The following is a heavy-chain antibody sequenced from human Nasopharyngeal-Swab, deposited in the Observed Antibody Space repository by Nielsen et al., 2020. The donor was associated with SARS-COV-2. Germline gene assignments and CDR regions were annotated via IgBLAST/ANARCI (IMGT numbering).Heavy chain of an antibody. Sequence: GGSLRLSCAASGFTFSSYAMPWVRQAPGKGLEWVAVISYDGSNKYYEDSVKGRFTISRDNSKNTLYLQMNSLRAEDTAVYYCARSLNHYYFDYWGQGTLVTVSS. CDR3: ARSLNHYYFDY. V-gene: IGHV3-30*04. CDR2: ISYDGSNK. D-gene: IGHD1-14*01. CDR1: GFTFSSYA. J-gene: IGHJ4*02.